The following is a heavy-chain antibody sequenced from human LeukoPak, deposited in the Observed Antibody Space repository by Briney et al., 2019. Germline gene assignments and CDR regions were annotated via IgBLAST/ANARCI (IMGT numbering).Heavy chain of an antibody. CDR2: IIPIFGTA. D-gene: IGHD2-2*01. V-gene: IGHV1-69*13. Sequence: SEKVSCKASGRTFSIYAISWVRQAPGQGLEWMGGIIPIFGTASYAQKFQGRVTITADESTSTAYMELSSLRSEDTAVYYCARGTGGYCSSTSCLNWFDPWGQGTLVTVSS. CDR1: GRTFSIYA. CDR3: ARGTGGYCSSTSCLNWFDP. J-gene: IGHJ5*02.